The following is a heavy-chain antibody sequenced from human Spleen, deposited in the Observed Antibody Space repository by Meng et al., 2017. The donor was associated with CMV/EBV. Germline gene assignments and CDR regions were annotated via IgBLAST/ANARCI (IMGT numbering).Heavy chain of an antibody. J-gene: IGHJ5*02. CDR1: GASMYGSTSC. CDR3: ARSPGYSSSWFDP. V-gene: IGHV4-39*07. Sequence: VSGASMYGSTSCWGWVRQPPGKGLGGIWDIFYCGSNPYNPSLQDRSIISLDTSKNQFSLNLTSLNAADTAVYYCARSPGYSSSWFDPWGQGTLVTVSS. CDR2: IFYCGSN. D-gene: IGHD6-13*01.